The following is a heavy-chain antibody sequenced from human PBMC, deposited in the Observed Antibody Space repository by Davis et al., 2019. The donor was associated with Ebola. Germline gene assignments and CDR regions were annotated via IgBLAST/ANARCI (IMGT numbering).Heavy chain of an antibody. D-gene: IGHD2-8*01. Sequence: GESLKISCAASGFTFSSYAMSWVRQAPGKGLEWVSYISSSGSTIYYADSVKGRFTISRDNAKNSLYLQMNSLRAEDTAVYYCARDYRVYSLWGQGTTVTVSS. J-gene: IGHJ6*02. V-gene: IGHV3-48*03. CDR2: ISSSGSTI. CDR3: ARDYRVYSL. CDR1: GFTFSSYA.